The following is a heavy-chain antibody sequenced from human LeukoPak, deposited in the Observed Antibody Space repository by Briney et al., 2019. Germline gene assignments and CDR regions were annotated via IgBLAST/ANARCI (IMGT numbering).Heavy chain of an antibody. CDR2: IYYSGRT. J-gene: IGHJ4*02. V-gene: IGHV4-39*07. CDR1: GDSISSSAYY. D-gene: IGHD3-9*01. CDR3: ACGPTAYYPGAG. Sequence: SETLSLTRTVSGDSISSSAYYWGWIRQPPGKGLEWIGSIYYSGRTYYNPSLKSRVAISIDTSKNQFSLKLSSVTAADTAVYYCACGPTAYYPGAGWGQGTLVTVSS.